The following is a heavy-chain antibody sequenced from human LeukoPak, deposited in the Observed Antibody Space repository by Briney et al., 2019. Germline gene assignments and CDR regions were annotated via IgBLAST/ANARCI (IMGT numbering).Heavy chain of an antibody. Sequence: PSETLSLTCTVSGGSISKYYWSWIRQPPRRGREGIGYIFYSGRTNYSPSLKSRVTISVDTSKNQCSLKLSSVTAADTAVYYCARHGSVSSGALVWGQGTLVTVSS. CDR1: GGSISKYY. CDR3: ARHGSVSSGALV. CDR2: IFYSGRT. J-gene: IGHJ4*02. D-gene: IGHD3-22*01. V-gene: IGHV4-59*08.